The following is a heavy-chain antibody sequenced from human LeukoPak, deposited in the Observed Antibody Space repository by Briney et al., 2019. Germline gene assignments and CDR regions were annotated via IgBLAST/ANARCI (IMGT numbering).Heavy chain of an antibody. D-gene: IGHD2-2*01. CDR3: ARRASLVGYCSSTSCSGPYYMDV. Sequence: TLSLTCTVSGGSISSGDYYWSWIRQPPGKGLEWIGYIYYSGSTYYNPSLKSRVTISVDTSKNQFSLKLSSVTAADTAVYYCARRASLVGYCSSTSCSGPYYMDVWGKGTTVTVSS. J-gene: IGHJ6*03. V-gene: IGHV4-30-4*08. CDR1: GGSISSGDYY. CDR2: IYYSGST.